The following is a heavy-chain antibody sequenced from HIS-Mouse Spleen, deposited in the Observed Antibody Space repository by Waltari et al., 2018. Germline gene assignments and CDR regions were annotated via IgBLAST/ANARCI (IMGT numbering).Heavy chain of an antibody. CDR3: ARAVYGSGSYFDY. CDR2: INHSGST. CDR1: GYSISSGYY. Sequence: QVQLQESGPGLVKPSETLSLTCTVSGYSISSGYYWGWIRQPPGEGLEWIGSINHSGSTYYNPSLKSRVTISVDTSKNQFSLKLSSVTAADTAVYYCARAVYGSGSYFDYWGQGTLVTISS. D-gene: IGHD3-10*01. J-gene: IGHJ4*02. V-gene: IGHV4-38-2*02.